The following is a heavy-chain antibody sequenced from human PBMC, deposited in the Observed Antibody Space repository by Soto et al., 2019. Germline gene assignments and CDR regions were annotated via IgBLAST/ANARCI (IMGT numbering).Heavy chain of an antibody. CDR3: ARESITIFGVVIMEGSFDY. Sequence: GGSLRLSCAASGFTFSDYYMSWIRQAPGKGLEWVSYISSSGSTIYYADSVKGRFTISRDNAKNSLYLQMNSLRAEDTAVYYCARESITIFGVVIMEGSFDYWGQGTLVTVSS. J-gene: IGHJ4*02. CDR1: GFTFSDYY. V-gene: IGHV3-11*01. CDR2: ISSSGSTI. D-gene: IGHD3-3*01.